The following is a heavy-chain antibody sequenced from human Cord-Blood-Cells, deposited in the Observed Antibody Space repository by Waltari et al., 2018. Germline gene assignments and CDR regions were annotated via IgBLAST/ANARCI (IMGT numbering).Heavy chain of an antibody. D-gene: IGHD7-27*01. Sequence: QVQLQQWGAGLLKPSETLSLTCAVYGGSFSGYYWRWIRQPPGKGLEWIGEINHSGSTNYNPSRKSRVTISVDTSKNQFSLKLSSVTAADTAVYYCARGHGANWGLGSWFDPWGQGTLVTVSS. CDR1: GGSFSGYY. CDR2: INHSGST. J-gene: IGHJ5*02. V-gene: IGHV4-34*01. CDR3: ARGHGANWGLGSWFDP.